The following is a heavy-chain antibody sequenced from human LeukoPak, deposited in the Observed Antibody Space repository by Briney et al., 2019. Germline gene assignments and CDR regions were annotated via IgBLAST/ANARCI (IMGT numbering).Heavy chain of an antibody. Sequence: GGSLRLSCAASGFTFSSYAMSWVRQAPGKRLEWVSAISGSGGSTYYADSVKGRFTISRDNSKNTLYLQMNSLRAEDTAVYYCAKDRVPLYGDLINWFDPWGQGTLVTVSS. CDR1: GFTFSSYA. V-gene: IGHV3-23*01. D-gene: IGHD4-17*01. CDR2: ISGSGGST. J-gene: IGHJ5*02. CDR3: AKDRVPLYGDLINWFDP.